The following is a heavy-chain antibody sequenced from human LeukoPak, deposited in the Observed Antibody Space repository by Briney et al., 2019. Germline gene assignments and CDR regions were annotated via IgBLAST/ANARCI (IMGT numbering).Heavy chain of an antibody. J-gene: IGHJ4*02. CDR1: GFTFSDYA. Sequence: GGSLRLSCAASGFTFSDYAMHWVRQAPGKGLEWVAVVSKDGSDKYYPGSVRGRFTISRDNSKNTIYLQMDSLRAEDTAIYYCARDYWWNYDYWGQGTLVTVSS. CDR2: VSKDGSDK. CDR3: ARDYWWNYDY. V-gene: IGHV3-30-3*01. D-gene: IGHD1-7*01.